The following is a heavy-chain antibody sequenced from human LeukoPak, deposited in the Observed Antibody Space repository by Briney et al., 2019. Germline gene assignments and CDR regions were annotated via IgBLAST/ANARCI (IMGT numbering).Heavy chain of an antibody. CDR1: GYTFISYY. D-gene: IGHD3-16*01. J-gene: IGHJ4*02. CDR3: VREKSGGTYDY. CDR2: IRPLEGST. V-gene: IGHV1-46*01. Sequence: ASVKVSCKSSGYTFISYYNHWVRQAPGQGLEWMGTIRPLEGSTTYAQKFQGRVTMTSDISTSTGNMYLSSLKSEDTAIYYCVREKSGGTYDYWGQGTLVTVSS.